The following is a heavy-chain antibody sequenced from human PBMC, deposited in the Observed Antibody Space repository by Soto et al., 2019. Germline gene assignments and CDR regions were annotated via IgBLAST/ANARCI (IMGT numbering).Heavy chain of an antibody. D-gene: IGHD2-2*01. CDR1: GFTFSRYS. CDR3: ARGISDHVVVVQAALDV. J-gene: IGHJ6*02. V-gene: IGHV3-21*01. Sequence: PGGSLRLSCSASGFTFSRYSMNWVRQAPGKGLEWVSSVSSSSSHIYYADSVKGRFTISRDNADNSLYLQMNSLRADDTAVYFCARGISDHVVVVQAALDVWGQGTTVTV. CDR2: VSSSSSHI.